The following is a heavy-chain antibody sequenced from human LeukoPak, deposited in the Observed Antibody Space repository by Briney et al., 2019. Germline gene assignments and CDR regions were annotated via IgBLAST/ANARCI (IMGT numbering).Heavy chain of an antibody. CDR1: GFTFSSYA. V-gene: IGHV3-64*01. D-gene: IGHD2-2*01. CDR3: ARTLVVPAAMGGGGADY. J-gene: IGHJ3*01. Sequence: PGGSLRLSCAASGFTFSSYAMHWVRQAPGKGLEYVSAISSNGGSTYYANSVKGRFTISRDNSKNTLYLQMGSLRAEDMAVYYCARTLVVPAAMGGGGADYWGQGTMVTVSS. CDR2: ISSNGGST.